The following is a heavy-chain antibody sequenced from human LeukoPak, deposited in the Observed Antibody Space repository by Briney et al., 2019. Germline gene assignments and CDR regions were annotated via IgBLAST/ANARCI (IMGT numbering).Heavy chain of an antibody. Sequence: ASVKVSCKASGYTFTSYGMSWVRQAPGQGVEGMGWISTYNGNTNYAQKLQGRVTMTTATSTSTAYMELRSLRSDDTAVYYCARCRYCSSTSCYKVYYYYMHLWGKGTTVTVSS. CDR3: ARCRYCSSTSCYKVYYYYMHL. D-gene: IGHD2-2*02. CDR2: ISTYNGNT. CDR1: GYTFTSYG. J-gene: IGHJ6*03. V-gene: IGHV1-18*01.